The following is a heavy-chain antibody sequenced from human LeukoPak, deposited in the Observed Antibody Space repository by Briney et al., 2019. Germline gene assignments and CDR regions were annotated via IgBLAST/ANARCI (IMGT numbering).Heavy chain of an antibody. CDR3: ARDAVPRAFDY. CDR2: IWYDGSNK. CDR1: GFTFSSYG. Sequence: PGGSLRLSCAASGFTFSSYGMHWVRQAPGKGLEWVAVIWYDGSNKYYADSVKGRFTISRDNSKNTLYLQMNSLRAEDTAVYYCARDAVPRAFDYWGQETLVTVSS. V-gene: IGHV3-33*01. J-gene: IGHJ4*02. D-gene: IGHD1-1*01.